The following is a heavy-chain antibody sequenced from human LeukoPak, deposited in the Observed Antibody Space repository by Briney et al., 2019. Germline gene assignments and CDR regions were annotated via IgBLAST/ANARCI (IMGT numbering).Heavy chain of an antibody. D-gene: IGHD3-22*01. CDR2: INPSGGST. CDR3: ARVPSYYYDTSGYYDY. CDR1: GYTFSLYY. Sequence: ASVRVSCKISGYTFSLYYMHWVRQAPGQGLEWLGIINPSGGSTTYAQKFQGRVTMTRDTSTKTVYMDLSSLRSEDTAVYFCARVPSYYYDTSGYYDYWGQGTLVTVSS. J-gene: IGHJ4*02. V-gene: IGHV1-46*01.